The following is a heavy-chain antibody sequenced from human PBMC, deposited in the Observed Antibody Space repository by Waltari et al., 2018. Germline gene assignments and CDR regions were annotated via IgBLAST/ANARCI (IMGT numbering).Heavy chain of an antibody. CDR2: INPNSDGT. Sequence: QVQLVQSGAEVKKPGASVTVSCKASGYTFTGYSMHWVRQAPGQGLEWMGWINPNSDGTKYAQKFQGRVTMTRDTSISTAYMELSRLRSDDTAVYFCARDRDYTRGWFADYWGQGTLVTVSS. J-gene: IGHJ4*02. V-gene: IGHV1-2*02. CDR1: GYTFTGYS. D-gene: IGHD6-19*01. CDR3: ARDRDYTRGWFADY.